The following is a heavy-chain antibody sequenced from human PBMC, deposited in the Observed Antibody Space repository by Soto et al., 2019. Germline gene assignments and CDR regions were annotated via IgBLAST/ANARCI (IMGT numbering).Heavy chain of an antibody. CDR1: GFTFSSYS. Sequence: GGSLRLSCAASGFTFSSYSMNWVRQAPGKGLEWVSYISSSSSTIYYAASVKGRFTISRDNAKNSLYLQMNSLRAEDTAVYYCARVPSSSWYYYYYYMDVWGKGTTVTVSS. D-gene: IGHD6-13*01. V-gene: IGHV3-48*04. J-gene: IGHJ6*03. CDR2: ISSSSSTI. CDR3: ARVPSSSWYYYYYYMDV.